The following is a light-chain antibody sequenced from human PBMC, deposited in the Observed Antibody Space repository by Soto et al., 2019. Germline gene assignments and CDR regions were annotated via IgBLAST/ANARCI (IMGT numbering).Light chain of an antibody. CDR3: LLYYGGAVV. V-gene: IGLV7-43*01. CDR2: STD. Sequence: QTVVTQEPSLTVSPGGTVTLTCASSTGTVTSGHYPNWLQQKPGQAPRALIYSTDTRHSWTPARFSGSLLGGKAALTLSGVXXXXEADYYCLLYYGGAVVFGGGTKLTV. J-gene: IGLJ2*01. CDR1: TGTVTSGHY.